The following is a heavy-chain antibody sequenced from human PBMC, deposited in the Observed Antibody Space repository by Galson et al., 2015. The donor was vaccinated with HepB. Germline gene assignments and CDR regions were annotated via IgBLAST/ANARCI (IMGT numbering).Heavy chain of an antibody. Sequence: SLRLSCAASGFTFTDYYMSWIRHAPGKGLEWVSYISGSGSTTIFYADSVKGRFTISRDNAKNSLYLQMTSLRAEDTAVYYCARATLGWFDPWGQGTLVTVSS. CDR2: ISGSGSTTI. D-gene: IGHD2/OR15-2a*01. CDR1: GFTFTDYY. V-gene: IGHV3-11*01. CDR3: ARATLGWFDP. J-gene: IGHJ5*02.